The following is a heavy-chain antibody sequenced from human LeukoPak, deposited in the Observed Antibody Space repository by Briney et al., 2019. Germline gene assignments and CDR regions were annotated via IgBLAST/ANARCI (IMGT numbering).Heavy chain of an antibody. V-gene: IGHV3-7*01. CDR2: IKQDGSEK. CDR1: GFTFSSYW. D-gene: IGHD2-2*02. Sequence: GGSLRLSCAASGFTFSSYWMGWVRQAPGKGLEWVANIKQDGSEKYYVDSVKGRFTISRDNAKNSLYLQMNSLRAEDTAVYYWARVWCSSTSCYSTAPDYMDVWGKGTTVTVSS. CDR3: ARVWCSSTSCYSTAPDYMDV. J-gene: IGHJ6*03.